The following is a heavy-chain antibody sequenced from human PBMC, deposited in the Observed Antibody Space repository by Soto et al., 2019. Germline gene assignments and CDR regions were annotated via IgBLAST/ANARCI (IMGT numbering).Heavy chain of an antibody. CDR3: AKRAYYDLAGMDV. D-gene: IGHD1-26*01. CDR1: GFTFSSQA. CDR2: ISGSGATT. Sequence: EVQLLESGGDLVQPGGSLRLSCAGSGFTFSSQAMSWVRQAPGKGLEWVSGISGSGATTYYAEPVKGRFTISRDNSKNTLYLQMNSLRAADTAVYYCAKRAYYDLAGMDVWGQETTVTVSS. V-gene: IGHV3-23*01. J-gene: IGHJ6*02.